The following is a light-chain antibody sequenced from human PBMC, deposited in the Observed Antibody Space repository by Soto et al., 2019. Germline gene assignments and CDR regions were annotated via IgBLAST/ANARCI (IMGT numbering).Light chain of an antibody. V-gene: IGKV1-39*01. Sequence: DIPMTQSPSSLSASVGDRVTITCRASQSISSYLNWYQQKPGKAPKLLIYAASSLQSGVPDRFSGSGSGTDFTLKISRVEAEDVGVYYCMQALQTPITFGQGTRLEIK. CDR3: MQALQTPIT. CDR1: QSISSY. CDR2: AAS. J-gene: IGKJ5*01.